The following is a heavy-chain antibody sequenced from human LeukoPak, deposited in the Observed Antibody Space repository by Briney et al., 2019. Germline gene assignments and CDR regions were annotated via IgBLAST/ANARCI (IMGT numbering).Heavy chain of an antibody. CDR1: GFTFSDHY. J-gene: IGHJ4*02. CDR2: ITSSGTTT. CDR3: ARDLDYGDPE. D-gene: IGHD4-17*01. V-gene: IGHV3-11*01. Sequence: GGSLRLSCAASGFTFSDHYMSWFRLSPGKGLEWLSYITSSGTTTDYADSVKGRFTISRDNAKNSMFLQMNSLRPEDTAVYYCARDLDYGDPEWGQGTLVTVSS.